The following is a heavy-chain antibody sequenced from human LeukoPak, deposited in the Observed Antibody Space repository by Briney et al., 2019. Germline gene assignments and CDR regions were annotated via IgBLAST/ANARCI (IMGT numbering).Heavy chain of an antibody. J-gene: IGHJ5*01. V-gene: IGHV1-69*13. CDR1: GGIFSSYV. CDR3: AREPDHDYSDC. D-gene: IGHD5-12*01. CDR2: IIPIYGTT. Sequence: SVKVSCKASGGIFSSYVFSWVRQAPGQGLEWMGGIIPIYGTTNYAQKFQGRVTITADESTSTAYMELTSLTSEDTAVYYCAREPDHDYSDCWGQEPWSPSP.